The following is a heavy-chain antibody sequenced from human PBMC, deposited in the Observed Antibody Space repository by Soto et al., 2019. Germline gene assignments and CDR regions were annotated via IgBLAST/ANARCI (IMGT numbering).Heavy chain of an antibody. V-gene: IGHV3-21*01. D-gene: IGHD2-15*01. Sequence: GGSLRLSCAASGFTFSSYSMNWVRQAPGKGLEWVSSISSSSSYIYYADSVKGRFTISRDNAKNSLYLQMNSLRAEDTAVYYCARDLRGYCSGGSCSYGMDVRGQGTTVTVSS. CDR1: GFTFSSYS. J-gene: IGHJ6*02. CDR3: ARDLRGYCSGGSCSYGMDV. CDR2: ISSSSSYI.